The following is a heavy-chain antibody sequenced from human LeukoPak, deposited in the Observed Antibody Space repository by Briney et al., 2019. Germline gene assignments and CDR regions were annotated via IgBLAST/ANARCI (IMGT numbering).Heavy chain of an antibody. V-gene: IGHV3-66*01. CDR3: AKARRELLFDY. CDR1: GFTVSSNY. D-gene: IGHD1-26*01. CDR2: IYSGGST. Sequence: PGGSLRLSCAASGFTVSSNYMSWVRQAPGKGLEWVSVIYSGGSTYYADSVKGRFTISRDNSKNTLYPQMNSLRAEDTAVYYCAKARRELLFDYWGQGTLVTVSS. J-gene: IGHJ4*02.